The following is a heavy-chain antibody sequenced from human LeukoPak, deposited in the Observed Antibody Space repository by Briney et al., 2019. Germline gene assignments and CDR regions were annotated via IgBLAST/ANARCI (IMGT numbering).Heavy chain of an antibody. CDR2: INHSGST. CDR1: GGSFSGYY. CDR3: ARTLGYCSSTSCYPLYFDY. D-gene: IGHD2-2*01. V-gene: IGHV4-34*01. J-gene: IGHJ4*02. Sequence: SETLSLTCAVYGGSFSGYYWSWIRQPPGKGLEWIGEINHSGSTYYSPSLRSRVTISVDTSKNQFSLKLSSVTAADTAVYYCARTLGYCSSTSCYPLYFDYWGQGTLVTVSS.